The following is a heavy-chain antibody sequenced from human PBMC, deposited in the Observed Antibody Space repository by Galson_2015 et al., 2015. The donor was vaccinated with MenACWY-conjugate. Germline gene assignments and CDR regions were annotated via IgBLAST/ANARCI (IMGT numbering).Heavy chain of an antibody. CDR3: ARAGIGVAPALYGLDV. Sequence: SLRLSCAASGFTFNSYSMDWVRQAPGKGLEWVAVIWYDGNNEYYADSVKGRFTIYRDNSKNTVYLQMNSLRAEDTAVYRCARAGIGVAPALYGLDVWGQGTTVTVSS. V-gene: IGHV3-33*08. CDR1: GFTFNSYS. D-gene: IGHD2-2*01. CDR2: IWYDGNNE. J-gene: IGHJ6*02.